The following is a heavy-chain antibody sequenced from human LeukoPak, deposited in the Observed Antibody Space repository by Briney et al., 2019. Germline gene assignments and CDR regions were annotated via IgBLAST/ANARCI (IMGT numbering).Heavy chain of an antibody. CDR3: ARGGYSSSWYGVYGSYYYYMDV. D-gene: IGHD6-13*01. V-gene: IGHV3-11*01. CDR2: ISSSGSTI. CDR1: GFTFSDYY. J-gene: IGHJ6*03. Sequence: GSLRLSCAASGFTFSDYYMSWIRQAPGKGLEWVSYISSSGSTIYYAGSVKGRFTISRDNAKNSLYLQMNSLRAEDTAVYYCARGGYSSSWYGVYGSYYYYMDVWGKGTTVTVSS.